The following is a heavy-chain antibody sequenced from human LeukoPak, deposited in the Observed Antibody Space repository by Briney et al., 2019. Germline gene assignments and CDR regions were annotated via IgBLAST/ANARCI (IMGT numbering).Heavy chain of an antibody. D-gene: IGHD1-26*01. Sequence: PGGSLRLSCAASGFTFSYYYMSWIRQAPGKGLEWVSYISSSGSNIYYADSVKGRFTISRDNAKNSLYLQMNSLRAEDTAVYYCARAGKPVCFDYWGQGTLVTVSS. J-gene: IGHJ4*02. V-gene: IGHV3-11*01. CDR3: ARAGKPVCFDY. CDR2: ISSSGSNI. CDR1: GFTFSYYY.